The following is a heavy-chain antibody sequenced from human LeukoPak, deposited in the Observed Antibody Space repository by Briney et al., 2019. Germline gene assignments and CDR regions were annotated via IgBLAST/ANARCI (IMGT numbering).Heavy chain of an antibody. CDR3: AKDPGPYYYGMDV. CDR2: ISGSGGST. V-gene: IGHV3-23*01. Sequence: GGSLRLSCAASGFTFSSYAMSWVRQAPGKGLEWVSAISGSGGSTYYADSVKGRFTISRDNSKNTPYLQMNSLRAEDTAVYYCAKDPGPYYYGMDVWGQGTTVTVSS. CDR1: GFTFSSYA. J-gene: IGHJ6*02.